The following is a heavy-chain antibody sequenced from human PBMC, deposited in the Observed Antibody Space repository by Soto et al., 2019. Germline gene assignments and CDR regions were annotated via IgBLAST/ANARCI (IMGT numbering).Heavy chain of an antibody. CDR3: ARGADDSPDGNGYLGRH. J-gene: IGHJ4*02. Sequence: EVQLVESGGDLVQPGGSLRLSCAASGFTFSSYWMHWVRQAPGKGLVWVSRIKSDGSGSIYADTVKGRFTVSRDNAKNPSYPLMNSLSTDTTAVSYCARGADDSPDGNGYLGRHWGQGTLVTVSS. V-gene: IGHV3-74*01. CDR1: GFTFSSYW. D-gene: IGHD3-22*01. CDR2: IKSDGSGS.